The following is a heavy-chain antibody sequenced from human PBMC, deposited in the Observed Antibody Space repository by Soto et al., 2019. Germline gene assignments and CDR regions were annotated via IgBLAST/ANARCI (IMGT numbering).Heavy chain of an antibody. J-gene: IGHJ6*03. Sequence: GGSLRLSCAASGFTFSSYWMSWVRQAPGKGLEWVANIKQDGSEKYYVDSVKSRFTISRDNAKNSLYLQMNSLRAEDTAVYYCARDPDYYYMDVWGKGTTVTVSS. V-gene: IGHV3-7*01. CDR1: GFTFSSYW. CDR3: ARDPDYYYMDV. CDR2: IKQDGSEK.